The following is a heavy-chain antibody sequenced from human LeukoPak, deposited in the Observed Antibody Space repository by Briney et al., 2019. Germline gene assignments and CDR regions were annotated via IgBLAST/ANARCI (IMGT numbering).Heavy chain of an antibody. J-gene: IGHJ4*02. CDR1: DYSISSGDY. CDR3: ARVLWGSGYDY. V-gene: IGHV4-38-2*02. CDR2: IYRSGSS. Sequence: SETLSLTCTVSDYSISSGDYWGWIRQPPGKGLEWIASIYRSGSSFYNPSLKGRVTISIDTSKNQFSLKLSSVTAADTAVYYCARVLWGSGYDYWGQGTLVTVSS. D-gene: IGHD3-22*01.